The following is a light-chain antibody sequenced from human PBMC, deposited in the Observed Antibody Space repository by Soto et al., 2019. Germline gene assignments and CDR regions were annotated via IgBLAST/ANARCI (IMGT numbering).Light chain of an antibody. Sequence: EIVLTQSPATLSLSPGERATLSCRASQSVSSDLAWYQQKPGQAPRLLIYDASNRATGIPARFSGSGSGTDFTLTISSLEPEDFAVYYCRQRSNWPAYTFGQGTKLEIK. V-gene: IGKV3-11*01. CDR2: DAS. J-gene: IGKJ2*01. CDR3: RQRSNWPAYT. CDR1: QSVSSD.